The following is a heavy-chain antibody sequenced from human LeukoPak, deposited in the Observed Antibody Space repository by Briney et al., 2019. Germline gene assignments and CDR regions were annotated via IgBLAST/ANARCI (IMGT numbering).Heavy chain of an antibody. V-gene: IGHV4-59*11. CDR2: IYYSGST. CDR3: ARRAGYDSSDNWFDP. CDR1: GGSISSHY. J-gene: IGHJ5*02. Sequence: SETLSLTCTVSGGSISSHYWSWIRQPPGKGLEWIGYIYYSGSTNYNPSLKSRVTISVDTSKNQFYLKLSSVTAADTAVYYCARRAGYDSSDNWFDPWGQGTLVTVSS. D-gene: IGHD3-22*01.